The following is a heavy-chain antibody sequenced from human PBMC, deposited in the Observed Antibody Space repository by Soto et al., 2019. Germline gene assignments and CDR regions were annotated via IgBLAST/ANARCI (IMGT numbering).Heavy chain of an antibody. CDR3: ARGQLVWYGDLTPYHRDMDV. CDR2: ISHDGGT. D-gene: IGHD3-10*01. J-gene: IGHJ6*02. V-gene: IGHV4-34*01. CDR1: GGSFDDFY. Sequence: SSETLSLTCAFYGGSFDDFYWSWVRQSPGKGLEWVGEISHDGGTNYSPSLASRVSISVDTSKNQFSLHLRSVTAADTGLYYCARGQLVWYGDLTPYHRDMDVWGQGATVTVS.